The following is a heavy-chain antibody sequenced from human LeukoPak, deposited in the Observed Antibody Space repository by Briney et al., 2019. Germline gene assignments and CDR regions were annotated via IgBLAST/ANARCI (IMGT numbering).Heavy chain of an antibody. CDR3: ARGIRRIVATTGLYYFDY. Sequence: EGSLRLSCAASGFTFSSYGMHWVRQAPGKGLEWVSYISSSSSTIYYADSVKGRFTISRDNAKNSLYLQMNSLRAEDTAVYYCARGIRRIVATTGLYYFDYWGQGTLVTVSS. V-gene: IGHV3-48*01. D-gene: IGHD5-12*01. CDR2: ISSSSSTI. J-gene: IGHJ4*02. CDR1: GFTFSSYG.